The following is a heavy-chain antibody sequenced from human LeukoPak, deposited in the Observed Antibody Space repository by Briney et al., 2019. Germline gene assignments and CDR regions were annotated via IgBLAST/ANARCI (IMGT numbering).Heavy chain of an antibody. D-gene: IGHD2/OR15-2a*01. CDR2: INHSGST. V-gene: IGHV4-34*01. CDR1: GGSFSGYY. Sequence: SETLSLTCAVYGGSFSGYYWSWIRQPPGKGLEWIGKINHSGSTNYNPSLKSRVTISVDTSKNQFSLKVSSVTAADTAVYYCARDKIGGINFVYWGQGTLITVSA. CDR3: ARDKIGGINFVY. J-gene: IGHJ4*02.